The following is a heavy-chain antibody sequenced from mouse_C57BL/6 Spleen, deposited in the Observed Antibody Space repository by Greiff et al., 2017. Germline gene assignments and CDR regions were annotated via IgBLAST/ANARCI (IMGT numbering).Heavy chain of an antibody. J-gene: IGHJ3*01. V-gene: IGHV1-26*01. CDR3: ASGWWKAY. D-gene: IGHD1-1*02. CDR1: GYTFTDYY. Sequence: VQLQQSGPELVKPGASVKISCKASGYTFTDYYMNWVKQSHGKSLEWIGDINPNNGGTSYNQKFKGKATLTVDKSSSTAYMELRSLTSEDSAVYYCASGWWKAYWGQGTLVTVSA. CDR2: INPNNGGT.